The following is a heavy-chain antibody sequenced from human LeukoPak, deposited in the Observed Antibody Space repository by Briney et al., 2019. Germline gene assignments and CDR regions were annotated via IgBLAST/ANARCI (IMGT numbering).Heavy chain of an antibody. D-gene: IGHD3-22*01. CDR2: IYYSGST. CDR1: GGSISSYY. J-gene: IGHJ4*02. CDR3: ASDDSQDYFDY. V-gene: IGHV4-59*08. Sequence: SETLSLTCTVSGGSISSYYWSWIRQPPGKGLEWIGYIYYSGSTDYNPSPKSRVTISVDTSKNQFSLKLSSVTAADTAVYYCASDDSQDYFDYWGQGTLVTVSS.